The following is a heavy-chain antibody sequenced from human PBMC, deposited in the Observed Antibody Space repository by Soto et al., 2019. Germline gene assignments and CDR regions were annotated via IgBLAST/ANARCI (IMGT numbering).Heavy chain of an antibody. V-gene: IGHV1-18*01. CDR2: VSPYSGNT. D-gene: IGHD3-9*01. CDR3: ARDFLTRPPRGPETAQLSYYGMAV. J-gene: IGHJ6*02. Sequence: ASVKVSCKASGYTFISYAISWVRHVPGQGFEWMGRVSPYSGNTDSAQRFQGRVTMTADTSTNTAYMDLRNLRSDDTAVYFCARDFLTRPPRGPETAQLSYYGMAVWGQGTMVTVSS. CDR1: GYTFISYA.